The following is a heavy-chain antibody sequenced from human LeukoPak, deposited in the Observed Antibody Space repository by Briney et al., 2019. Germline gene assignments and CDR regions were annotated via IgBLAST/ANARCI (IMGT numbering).Heavy chain of an antibody. Sequence: SSVKVSCKASGGTFSSYAISWVRQAPGQGLEWMGGVIPIFGTANYAQKFQGRVTITTDESTSTAYMELSSLRSEDTAVYYCARQPLRTIFGVVIRYYFDYWGQGTLVTVSS. CDR1: GGTFSSYA. D-gene: IGHD3-3*01. J-gene: IGHJ4*02. CDR2: VIPIFGTA. V-gene: IGHV1-69*05. CDR3: ARQPLRTIFGVVIRYYFDY.